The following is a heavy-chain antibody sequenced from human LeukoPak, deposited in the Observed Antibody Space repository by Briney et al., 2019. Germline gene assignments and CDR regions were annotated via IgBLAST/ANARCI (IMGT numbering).Heavy chain of an antibody. CDR2: INPNSGGT. D-gene: IGHD3-10*01. CDR3: ARDVIYYGSGSYYNNWFDP. V-gene: IGHV1-2*02. Sequence: GASVKVSCKASGYTFTSYGISWVRQAPGQGLEWMGWINPNSGGTNYAQKFQGRVTMTRDTSISTAYMELSRLRSDDTAVYYCARDVIYYGSGSYYNNWFDPWGQGTLVTVSS. J-gene: IGHJ5*02. CDR1: GYTFTSYG.